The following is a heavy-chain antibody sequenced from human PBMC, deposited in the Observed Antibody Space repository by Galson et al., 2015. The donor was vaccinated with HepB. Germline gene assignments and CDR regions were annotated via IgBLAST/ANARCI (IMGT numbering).Heavy chain of an antibody. V-gene: IGHV4-59*01. J-gene: IGHJ6*02. Sequence: SLTCTVSGGSISSYYWSWIRQPPGKGLEWIGYICYRGNTNYNPSLRSRVTISVDTSKNQFSLKLSSVTAADTAVYYCARSIAAAGLPYYYGMDVWGQGTTVTVSS. D-gene: IGHD6-13*01. CDR2: ICYRGNT. CDR1: GGSISSYY. CDR3: ARSIAAAGLPYYYGMDV.